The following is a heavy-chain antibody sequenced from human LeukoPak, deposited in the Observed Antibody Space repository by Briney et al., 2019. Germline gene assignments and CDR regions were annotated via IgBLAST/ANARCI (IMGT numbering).Heavy chain of an antibody. Sequence: ASVKVSCKVSGHTLTELSMHWVRQAPGKGLEWMGGFDPEDGETIYAQKFQGRVTMTEDTSTDTAYMELSSLRSEDTAVYYCATEGYSSGWNYYYYGMDVWGQGTTVTVSS. J-gene: IGHJ6*02. CDR1: GHTLTELS. CDR3: ATEGYSSGWNYYYYGMDV. CDR2: FDPEDGET. V-gene: IGHV1-24*01. D-gene: IGHD6-19*01.